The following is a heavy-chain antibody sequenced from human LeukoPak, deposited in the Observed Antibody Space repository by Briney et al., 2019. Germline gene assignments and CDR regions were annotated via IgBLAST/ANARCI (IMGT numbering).Heavy chain of an antibody. V-gene: IGHV3-7*05. J-gene: IGHJ6*02. D-gene: IGHD3-3*01. Sequence: GGSLRLSCAASGFTFSNYWMSWVRQAPGKGLEWVANIKQDGSEKYYVGSVKGRFTISRDNAKNSLYLQMNSLRAEDTAVYYSARDDVSGYKFYYYYYGMDVWGQGTTVTVSS. CDR3: ARDDVSGYKFYYYYYGMDV. CDR2: IKQDGSEK. CDR1: GFTFSNYW.